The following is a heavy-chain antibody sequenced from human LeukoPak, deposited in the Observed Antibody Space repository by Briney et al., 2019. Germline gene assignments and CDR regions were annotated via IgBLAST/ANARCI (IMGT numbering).Heavy chain of an antibody. D-gene: IGHD3-16*01. Sequence: ASVKVSCKASGYTFTMYYIHWVRQAPGQGLEWMGMINPSDGATTYAQRFQGRVTMTRDMSTTTVYMDLRSLRSEDTAVYFCAGAEGGGLSGSVGGLFASYYTYYYMDVWGRGTTVTVSS. J-gene: IGHJ6*03. V-gene: IGHV1-46*03. CDR2: INPSDGAT. CDR3: AGAEGGGLSGSVGGLFASYYTYYYMDV. CDR1: GYTFTMYY.